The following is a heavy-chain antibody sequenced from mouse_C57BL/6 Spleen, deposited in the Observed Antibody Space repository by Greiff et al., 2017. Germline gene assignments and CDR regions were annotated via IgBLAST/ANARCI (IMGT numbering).Heavy chain of an antibody. CDR3: ALYGSSPLAY. D-gene: IGHD1-1*01. V-gene: IGHV1-82*01. CDR2: IYPGDGDT. Sequence: QVQLQQSGPELVKPGASVKISCKASGYAFSSSWMNWVKQRPGKGLEWIGRIYPGDGDTNYNGKFKGKATLTADKSSSTAYMQLSSLTSEDSAVXFCALYGSSPLAYWGQGTLVTVSA. J-gene: IGHJ3*01. CDR1: GYAFSSSW.